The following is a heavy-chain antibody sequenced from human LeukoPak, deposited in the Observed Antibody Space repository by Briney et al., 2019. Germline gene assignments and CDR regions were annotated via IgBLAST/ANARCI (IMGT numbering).Heavy chain of an antibody. CDR3: ARDLSGVTGYTYGRGIDY. CDR1: GFTFDDYG. CDR2: VNWNGGST. Sequence: GGSLRLSCAASGFTFDDYGMSWVRQAPGKGLEWVSGVNWNGGSTGYADSVKGRFTISRDNAKNSLYLQMNSLRAEDTVLYYCARDLSGVTGYTYGRGIDYWGQGTLVTVSS. D-gene: IGHD5-18*01. V-gene: IGHV3-20*04. J-gene: IGHJ4*02.